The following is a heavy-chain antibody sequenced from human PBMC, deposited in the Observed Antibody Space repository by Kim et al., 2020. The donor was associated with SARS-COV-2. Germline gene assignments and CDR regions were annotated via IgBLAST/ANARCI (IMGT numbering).Heavy chain of an antibody. Sequence: SETLSLTCAVYGGSFSGYYWSWIRQPPGKGLEWIGEINHSGSTNYNPSLKSRVTISVDTSKNQFSLKLSSVTAADTAVYYCARVRAGYYGSGSYNAYYGMDVWGQGTTVTVSS. CDR1: GGSFSGYY. CDR3: ARVRAGYYGSGSYNAYYGMDV. V-gene: IGHV4-34*01. CDR2: INHSGST. D-gene: IGHD3-10*01. J-gene: IGHJ6*02.